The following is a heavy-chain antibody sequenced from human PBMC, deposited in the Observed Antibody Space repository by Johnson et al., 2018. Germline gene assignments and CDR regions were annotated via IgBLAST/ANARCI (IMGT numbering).Heavy chain of an antibody. J-gene: IGHJ6*02. D-gene: IGHD1-26*01. CDR3: ARGGSGSYPYGMDV. CDR1: GGSISSYC. Sequence: QVQLQESGPGLVKPSETLSLICTVSGGSISSYCWSWIRQPPGKGLEWIGSMYYSVSSNYNPSLNSRVTMSVDTSKNQLSLKLGAVSAADTAVDYCARGGSGSYPYGMDVWGQGTTVTVSS. V-gene: IGHV4-59*01. CDR2: MYYSVSS.